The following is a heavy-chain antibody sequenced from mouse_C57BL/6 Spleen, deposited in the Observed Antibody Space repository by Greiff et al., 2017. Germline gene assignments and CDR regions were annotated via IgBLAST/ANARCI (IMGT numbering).Heavy chain of an antibody. Sequence: VMLVESGPELVKPGASVKISCKASGYSFTSYYIHWVKQRPGQGLEWIGWIYPGSGNTKYNEKFKGKATLTADTSSSTAYMQLSSLTSEDSAVYYCARDYGHYFDYWGQGTTLTVSS. D-gene: IGHD1-1*01. CDR1: GYSFTSYY. J-gene: IGHJ2*01. V-gene: IGHV1-66*01. CDR3: ARDYGHYFDY. CDR2: IYPGSGNT.